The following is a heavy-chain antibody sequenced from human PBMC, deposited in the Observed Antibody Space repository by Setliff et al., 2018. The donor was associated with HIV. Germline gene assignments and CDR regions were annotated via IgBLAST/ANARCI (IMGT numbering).Heavy chain of an antibody. CDR3: ARDRHYSGLGSYGP. V-gene: IGHV4-4*07. J-gene: IGHJ5*02. Sequence: PSETLSLTCTLSGGSFGDYHWSWIRQPAGRGLEWNGRIFRSGTTDYKFSLKSRVTIAIDTSRNQFSLRLTSVTAEDAAVYYCARDRHYSGLGSYGPWGPGTLVTVSS. CDR1: GGSFGDYH. D-gene: IGHD3-10*01. CDR2: IFRSGTT.